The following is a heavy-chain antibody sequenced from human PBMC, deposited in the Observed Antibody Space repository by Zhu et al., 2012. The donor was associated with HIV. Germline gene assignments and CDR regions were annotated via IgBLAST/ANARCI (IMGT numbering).Heavy chain of an antibody. D-gene: IGHD3-10*01. Sequence: EVQLVESGGGLVQPGESLRLSCTASGFPFSTYWMHWVRQVPGKGLVWVARIDTDGTDISYVDSVRGRFTISREQRQEHIVICKMNSLRAEDTAVYYCAGGVTVSYGESWGKGDHGHRLL. CDR3: AGGVTVSYGES. V-gene: IGHV3-74*01. CDR1: GFPFSTYW. J-gene: IGHJ6*03. CDR2: IDTDGTDI.